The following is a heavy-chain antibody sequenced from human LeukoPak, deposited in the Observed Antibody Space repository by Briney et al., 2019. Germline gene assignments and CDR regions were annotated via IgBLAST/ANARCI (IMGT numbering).Heavy chain of an antibody. CDR3: APGGRWLLPFDY. V-gene: IGHV3-23*01. D-gene: IGHD3-22*01. CDR2: TSGSGGST. J-gene: IGHJ4*02. CDR1: GFTFSSYA. Sequence: GGSLRLSCAASGFTFSSYAMSWVRQAPGKGLEWVSATSGSGGSTYYADSVKGRFTISRDNSKNTLYLQMNSLRAEDTAVYYCAPGGRWLLPFDYWGQGTLVTVSS.